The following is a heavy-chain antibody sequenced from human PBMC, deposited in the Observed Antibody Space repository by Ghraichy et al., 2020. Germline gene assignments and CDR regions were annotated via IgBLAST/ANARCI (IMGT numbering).Heavy chain of an antibody. CDR1: GGSFSGYY. J-gene: IGHJ3*02. D-gene: IGHD6-19*01. CDR3: ARFGSGWYEVAFDI. CDR2: INHSGST. V-gene: IGHV4-34*01. Sequence: SETLSLTCAVYGGSFSGYYWSWIRQPPGKGLEWIGEINHSGSTNYNPSLKSRVTISVDTSKNQFSLKLSSVTAADTAVYYCARFGSGWYEVAFDIWGQGTMVTVSS.